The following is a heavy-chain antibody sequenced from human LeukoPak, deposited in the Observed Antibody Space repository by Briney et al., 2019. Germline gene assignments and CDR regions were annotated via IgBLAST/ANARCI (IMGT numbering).Heavy chain of an antibody. CDR3: ARYTMVRGIHP. J-gene: IGHJ5*02. CDR1: RFTFSRYG. D-gene: IGHD3-10*01. CDR2: IYSGGST. Sequence: GGSLRLSCTASRFTFSRYGMHWVRQAPGKGLEWVSVIYSGGSTYYADSVKGRFTISRDNSKNTLYLQMNSLRAEDTAVYYCARYTMVRGIHPWGQGTLVTVSS. V-gene: IGHV3-66*01.